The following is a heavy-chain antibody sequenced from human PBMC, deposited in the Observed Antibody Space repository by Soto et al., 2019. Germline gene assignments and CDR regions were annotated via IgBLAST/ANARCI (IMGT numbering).Heavy chain of an antibody. CDR1: GYTFTGYY. Sequence: GASVKVSCKASGYTFTGYYMHWVRQAPGQGLEWMGWINPNSGGTNYAQKFQGWVTMTRGTSISTAYMELSSLRSEDSAVYYCARNPPHTGYFDPWGRGTQVTVSS. V-gene: IGHV1-2*04. CDR3: ARNPPHTGYFDP. J-gene: IGHJ4*02. D-gene: IGHD1-1*01. CDR2: INPNSGGT.